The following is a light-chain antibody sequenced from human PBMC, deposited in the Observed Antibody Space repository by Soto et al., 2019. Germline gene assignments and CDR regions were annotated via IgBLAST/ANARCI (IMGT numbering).Light chain of an antibody. CDR2: EVD. CDR1: SSDVGAYNY. CDR3: TSYATGDTFP. Sequence: QSVLTQPASVSGSPGQSITISCTGTSSDVGAYNYVSWYEQHPGKAPKLMIYEVDKRPSGVPDRFSGSKSGNTASLTVSGLQAEDEADYYCTSYATGDTFPFGGGTKLTVL. V-gene: IGLV2-8*01. J-gene: IGLJ2*01.